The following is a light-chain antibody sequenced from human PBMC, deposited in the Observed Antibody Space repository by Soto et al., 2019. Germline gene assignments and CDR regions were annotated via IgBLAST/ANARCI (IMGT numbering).Light chain of an antibody. CDR1: QSVSSW. Sequence: DIQMTQSPSTLSASVGDRVTITCRASQSVSSWLAWYQQKPGKAPKLLIYKASSLESGVPSRFSGSGSGTEFSLTISSLQPDDFPTYYFQQYNSYSWTFGQGTKVEIK. CDR2: KAS. J-gene: IGKJ1*01. CDR3: QQYNSYSWT. V-gene: IGKV1-5*03.